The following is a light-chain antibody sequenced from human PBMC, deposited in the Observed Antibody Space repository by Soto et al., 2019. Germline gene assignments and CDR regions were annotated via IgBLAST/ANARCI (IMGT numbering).Light chain of an antibody. Sequence: QSALTQPASVSGSPGQSITISCSGTTSDVGGYNLVSWYQQHTAKAPKLLIYEGTQRPSGVSSRFSGSKSGNTASLTISGLQAEDEADYSCCSYASSSSYVFGTGTKVTVL. CDR2: EGT. CDR1: TSDVGGYNL. V-gene: IGLV2-23*01. J-gene: IGLJ1*01. CDR3: CSYASSSSYV.